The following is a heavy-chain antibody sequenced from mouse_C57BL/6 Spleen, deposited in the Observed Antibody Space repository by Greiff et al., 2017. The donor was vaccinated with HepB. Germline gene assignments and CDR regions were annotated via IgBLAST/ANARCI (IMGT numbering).Heavy chain of an antibody. V-gene: IGHV1-52*01. J-gene: IGHJ2*01. CDR3: ARWPYGSSLDY. D-gene: IGHD1-1*01. CDR2: IDPSDSET. Sequence: QVQLQQPGAELVRPGSSVKLSCKASGYTFTSYWMHWVKQRPIQGLEWIGNIDPSDSETHYNQKFKDKATLTVDKSSSTAYMQLSSLTSEDSAVYYCARWPYGSSLDYWGQGTTLTVSS. CDR1: GYTFTSYW.